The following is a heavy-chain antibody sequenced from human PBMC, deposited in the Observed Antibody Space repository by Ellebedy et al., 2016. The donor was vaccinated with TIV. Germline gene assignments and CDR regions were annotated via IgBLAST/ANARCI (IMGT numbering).Heavy chain of an antibody. V-gene: IGHV3-30*03. CDR3: AIASTPTYGCFDF. CDR1: GFTFSNYG. Sequence: GESLKISCAASGFTFSNYGMHWVRQAPGKGLEWVAVVSYDGSNKYYADSVKVRFTISRDNSKNTLDLQMNSLRAEDTSVYYCAIASTPTYGCFDFWGQGTLVTVSS. D-gene: IGHD3-10*01. J-gene: IGHJ4*02. CDR2: VSYDGSNK.